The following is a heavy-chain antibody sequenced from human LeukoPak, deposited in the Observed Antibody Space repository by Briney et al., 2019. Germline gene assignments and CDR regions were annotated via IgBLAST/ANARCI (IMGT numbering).Heavy chain of an antibody. V-gene: IGHV4-59*01. Sequence: KSSETLSLTCTVSGGSISSYYWSWIRQPPGKGLEWIGYIYYSGSTNYNPSLKSRVTISVDTSKNQFSLKLSSVTAADTAVYYCATRSKGIQLGDGMDVWGQGTTVTVSS. CDR1: GGSISSYY. CDR3: ATRSKGIQLGDGMDV. J-gene: IGHJ6*02. CDR2: IYYSGST. D-gene: IGHD5-18*01.